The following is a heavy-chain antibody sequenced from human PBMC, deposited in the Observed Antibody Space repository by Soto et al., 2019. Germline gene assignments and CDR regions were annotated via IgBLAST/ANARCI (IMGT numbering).Heavy chain of an antibody. Sequence: PGGSLRLSCAASGFTFSSYAMSWVRQAPGKGLEWVSGISGSGGSTYKADAVTGRFTISRDKYKNTLSLQLKRLSAEATDVYYCAKVRFYYDYSSGYFDWGQGTLVTVSS. CDR1: GFTFSSYA. D-gene: IGHD3-22*01. J-gene: IGHJ4*02. CDR3: AKVRFYYDYSSGYFD. V-gene: IGHV3-23*01. CDR2: ISGSGGST.